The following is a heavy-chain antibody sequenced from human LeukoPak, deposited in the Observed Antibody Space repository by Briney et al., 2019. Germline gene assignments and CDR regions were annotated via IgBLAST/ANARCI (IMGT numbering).Heavy chain of an antibody. D-gene: IGHD3-22*01. CDR3: ARSPYYYDSSGLRNAFDI. Sequence: SETLSLTCTVSGGSISSHYWSWIRQPPGKGLEWIGYIYYSGSTNYNPSLKSRVTISVDTSKNQFSLKLSSVTAADTAVYYCARSPYYYDSSGLRNAFDIWGQGTMVTVSS. V-gene: IGHV4-59*11. CDR2: IYYSGST. J-gene: IGHJ3*02. CDR1: GGSISSHY.